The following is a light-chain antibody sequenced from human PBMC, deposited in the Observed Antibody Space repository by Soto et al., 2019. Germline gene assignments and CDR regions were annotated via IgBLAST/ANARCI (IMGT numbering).Light chain of an antibody. CDR3: QQYGGSPT. CDR2: AAS. J-gene: IGKJ1*01. Sequence: EIVLTQSPGTLSLSPGERATLSCRASQSISSSALAWYQQKPGQAPRLLIYAASTRATGIPDRFSGSGSGTDFTLTISRLEPEDFAVYFCQQYGGSPTFGQGTKVDTK. CDR1: QSISSSA. V-gene: IGKV3-20*01.